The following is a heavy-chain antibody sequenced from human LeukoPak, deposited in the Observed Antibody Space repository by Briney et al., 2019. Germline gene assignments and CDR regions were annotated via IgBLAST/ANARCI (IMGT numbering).Heavy chain of an antibody. D-gene: IGHD3-10*01. CDR3: ARVRGAVYYYGSGSYNYFDY. CDR2: INHSGST. CDR1: GGSFSGYY. Sequence: SETLSLTCAVYGGSFSGYYWSWIRQPPGKGLEWIGEINHSGSTNYNPSLKSRVTISADTSKNQFSLKLSSVTAADTAVYYCARVRGAVYYYGSGSYNYFDYWGQGTLVTVSS. V-gene: IGHV4-34*01. J-gene: IGHJ4*02.